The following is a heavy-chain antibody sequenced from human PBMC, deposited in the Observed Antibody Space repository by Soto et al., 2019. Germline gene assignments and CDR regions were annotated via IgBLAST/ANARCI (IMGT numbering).Heavy chain of an antibody. CDR3: ARLGNDFWSGYSGGNWFDP. Sequence: QLQLQESGPGLVKPSETLSLTCTVSGGSISSSSYYWGWIHQPPGKGLEWIGSIYYSGSTYYNPSLKSRVTISVDTSKNQFSLKLSSVTAADTAVYYCARLGNDFWSGYSGGNWFDPWGQGTLVTVSS. D-gene: IGHD3-3*01. V-gene: IGHV4-39*01. CDR2: IYYSGST. J-gene: IGHJ5*02. CDR1: GGSISSSSYY.